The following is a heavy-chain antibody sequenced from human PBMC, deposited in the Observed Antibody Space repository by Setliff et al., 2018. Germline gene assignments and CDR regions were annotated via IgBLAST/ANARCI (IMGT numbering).Heavy chain of an antibody. CDR2: INHSGST. V-gene: IGHV4-34*01. J-gene: IGHJ4*02. CDR3: ARDQRNRLAAAGDY. D-gene: IGHD6-13*01. CDR1: GGSFSGYY. Sequence: SETLSLTCAVYGGSFSGYYWSWIRQPPGKGLEWIGEINHSGSTNYNPSLKSLVTISVDTSKNSLYLQMNSLRAEDTAVYYCARDQRNRLAAAGDYWGQGTLVTVSS.